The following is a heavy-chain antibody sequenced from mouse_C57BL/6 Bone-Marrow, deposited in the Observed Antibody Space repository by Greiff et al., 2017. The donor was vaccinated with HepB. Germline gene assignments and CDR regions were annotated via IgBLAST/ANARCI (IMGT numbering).Heavy chain of an antibody. CDR3: ARERYGNYLPGLFDY. CDR2: IYPRSGNT. V-gene: IGHV1-81*01. Sequence: QVQLQQSGAELARPGASVKLSCKASGYTFTSYGISWVKQRTGQGLEWIGEIYPRSGNTYYNEKFKGKATLTADKSSSTVYMELRSLTSEDSAVYFCARERYGNYLPGLFDYWGQGTTLTVSS. J-gene: IGHJ2*01. CDR1: GYTFTSYG. D-gene: IGHD2-10*02.